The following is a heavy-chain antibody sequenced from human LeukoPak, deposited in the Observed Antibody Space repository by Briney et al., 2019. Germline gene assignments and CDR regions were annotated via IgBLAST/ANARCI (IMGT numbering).Heavy chain of an antibody. CDR2: ISSNGGST. Sequence: GGSLRLSCAASGFTFSSYAMHWVRQAPGKGLEYVSAISSNGGSTYYANSVKGRFTISRDNSKNTLYLQTGSLRAEDMAVYYCASTSANTYYYDSSGYYYNYWGQGTLVTVSS. CDR3: ASTSANTYYYDSSGYYYNY. V-gene: IGHV3-64*01. CDR1: GFTFSSYA. D-gene: IGHD3-22*01. J-gene: IGHJ4*02.